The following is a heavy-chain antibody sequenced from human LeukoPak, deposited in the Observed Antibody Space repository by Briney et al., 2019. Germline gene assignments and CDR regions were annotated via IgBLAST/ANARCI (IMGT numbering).Heavy chain of an antibody. CDR3: ARIDSNWLMDY. CDR1: GCSISISIYY. D-gene: IGHD4-11*01. CDR2: IYYSGST. V-gene: IGHV4-39*01. J-gene: IGHJ4*02. Sequence: SETLSLTCTVSGCSISISIYYWGWIRQPPGKGLEWIGSIYYSGSTYYNPSLKSRVTISVDTSKNQFSLKLSSVTAADTAVYYCARIDSNWLMDYWGQGTLVTVSS.